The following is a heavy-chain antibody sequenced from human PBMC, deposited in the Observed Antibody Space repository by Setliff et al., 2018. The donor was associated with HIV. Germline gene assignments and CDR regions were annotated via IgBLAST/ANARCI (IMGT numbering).Heavy chain of an antibody. Sequence: SETLSLTCTVSGDSFNGSHYLWGWIRQPPGKGLEWVGNVYYNWATYYNPSLKNRVTISVDTSKNQFSLRLTSVTAADTAVYYCAREPDDWGQGILVTVSS. CDR2: VYYNWAT. CDR1: GDSFNGSHYL. J-gene: IGHJ4*02. CDR3: AREPDD. V-gene: IGHV4-39*07.